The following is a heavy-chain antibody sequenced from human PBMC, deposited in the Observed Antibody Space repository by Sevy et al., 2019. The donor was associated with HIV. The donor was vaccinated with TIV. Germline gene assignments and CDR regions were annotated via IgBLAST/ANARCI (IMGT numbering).Heavy chain of an antibody. D-gene: IGHD2-2*01. CDR1: GFTFSRYW. CDR2: IKKDGSEK. CDR3: ARDCSSTSCPWGLDV. V-gene: IGHV3-7*03. Sequence: GGSLRLSCAASGFTFSRYWMSWVRQAPGKGLEWVANIKKDGSEKYYVDSVKGRFTISRDNAKNSLFLQMNSLRAEDTAVYYCARDCSSTSCPWGLDVWGQGTTVTVSS. J-gene: IGHJ6*02.